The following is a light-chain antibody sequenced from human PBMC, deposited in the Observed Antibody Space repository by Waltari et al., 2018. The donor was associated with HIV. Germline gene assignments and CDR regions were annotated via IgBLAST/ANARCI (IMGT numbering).Light chain of an antibody. Sequence: QSVLTQPPSVSAAPGQKVTISCSGSSSNIGNNSVSWYQQLPGTAPKLLIYDSNKRPSEIPDRFSGSKSGTSATLGITGLQTGDEADYYCGTWDSSLSGGVFGTGTKVTVL. V-gene: IGLV1-51*01. J-gene: IGLJ1*01. CDR3: GTWDSSLSGGV. CDR2: DSN. CDR1: SSNIGNNS.